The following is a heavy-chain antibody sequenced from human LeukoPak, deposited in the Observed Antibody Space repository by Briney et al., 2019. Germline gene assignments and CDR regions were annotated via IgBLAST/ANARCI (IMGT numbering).Heavy chain of an antibody. CDR1: GYTFTSYG. J-gene: IGHJ6*03. D-gene: IGHD1-14*01. V-gene: IGHV1-18*01. Sequence: ASVKVSCKASGYTFTSYGISWVRQAPGQGLEWMGWISAYNGNTNYAQKFQGRVTITRNTSISTAYMELSSLRSEDTAVYYCARGIITGTVYYYYYYYMDVWGKGTTVTVSS. CDR3: ARGIITGTVYYYYYYYMDV. CDR2: ISAYNGNT.